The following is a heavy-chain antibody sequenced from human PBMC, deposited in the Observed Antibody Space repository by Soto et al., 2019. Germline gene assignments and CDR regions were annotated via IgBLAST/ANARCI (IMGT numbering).Heavy chain of an antibody. D-gene: IGHD3-3*01. J-gene: IGHJ4*02. CDR2: ISNSGTGT. V-gene: IGHV3-23*01. Sequence: GGSLRLSCVASGFTFSSYAMSWVRQAPGKGLEWVSGISNSGTGTHYADSVKGRFAISRDSSKNTLYLQMNSLRAEDTAAYYCAKEYYDFWRGSYYFDYWGQGTLVTVSS. CDR3: AKEYYDFWRGSYYFDY. CDR1: GFTFSSYA.